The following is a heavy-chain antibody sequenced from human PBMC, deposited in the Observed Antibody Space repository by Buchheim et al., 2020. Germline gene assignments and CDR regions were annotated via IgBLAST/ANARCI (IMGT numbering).Heavy chain of an antibody. CDR2: IWYDGSNK. Sequence: QVQLVESGGGVVQPGRSLRLSCAASGFTFSSYGMHWVRRAPGKGLEWVAVIWYDGSNKYYADSVKGRFNISRDNSKNTLYLRMNRLRAEDTSVSYCAREYMGGSYLGYWGQGTL. CDR3: AREYMGGSYLGY. D-gene: IGHD1-26*01. CDR1: GFTFSSYG. J-gene: IGHJ4*02. V-gene: IGHV3-33*01.